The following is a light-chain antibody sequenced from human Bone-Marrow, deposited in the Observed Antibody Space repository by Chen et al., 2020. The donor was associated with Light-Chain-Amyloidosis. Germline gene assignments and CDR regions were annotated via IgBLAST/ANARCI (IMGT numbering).Light chain of an antibody. Sequence: QLVVTPSPSAPASLGSSVKSTCTLCTGHSNYAVASHQQQPEKVPRYLMKLNSDVSHNTGEGIPGRFSGSSSGAARYLNISSLQSEDEADYCCQPWGTGIQVFGGGTKLTVL. J-gene: IGLJ3*02. CDR1: TGHSNYA. CDR3: QPWGTGIQV. CDR2: LNSDVSH. V-gene: IGLV4-69*01.